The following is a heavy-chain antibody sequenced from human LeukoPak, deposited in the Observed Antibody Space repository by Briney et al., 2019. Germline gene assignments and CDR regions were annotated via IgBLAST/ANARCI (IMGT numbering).Heavy chain of an antibody. Sequence: SETLSLTCAVYGGSFSGYYWSWIRQPPGKGLEWIGEINHSGSTNYNPSLKSRVTISVDTSKNQFSLKLSSVTAADTAVYYRARVVVAYYYYYYMDVWGKGTTVTVSS. CDR1: GGSFSGYY. J-gene: IGHJ6*03. D-gene: IGHD2-15*01. CDR2: INHSGST. CDR3: ARVVVAYYYYYYMDV. V-gene: IGHV4-34*01.